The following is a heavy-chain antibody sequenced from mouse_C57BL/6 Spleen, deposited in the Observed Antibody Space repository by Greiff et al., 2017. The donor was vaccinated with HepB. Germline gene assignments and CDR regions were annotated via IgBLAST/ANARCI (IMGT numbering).Heavy chain of an antibody. D-gene: IGHD3-2*02. CDR3: ASLLAAQATGFAY. CDR1: GFNIKNTY. CDR2: IDPANGNT. Sequence: VQLQQSVAELVRPGASVKLSCTASGFNIKNTYMHWVKQRPEQGLEWIGRIDPANGNTKYAPKFQGKATITADTSSNTAYLQLSSLTSEDTAIYYCASLLAAQATGFAYGGQGTLVTVSA. V-gene: IGHV14-3*01. J-gene: IGHJ3*01.